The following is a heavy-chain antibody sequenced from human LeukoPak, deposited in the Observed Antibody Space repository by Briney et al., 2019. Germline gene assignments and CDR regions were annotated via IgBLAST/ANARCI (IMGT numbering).Heavy chain of an antibody. CDR1: GGSISSSSYY. J-gene: IGHJ6*03. CDR2: IYYSGST. D-gene: IGHD3-10*01. V-gene: IGHV4-39*07. Sequence: PSETLSLTCTVSGGSISSSSYYWGWIRQPPGKGLEWIGSIYYSGSTYYNPSLKSRVTISVDTSKNQFSLKLSSVTAADTAVYYCARLPSMVRASRPRYMDVWGKGTTVTISS. CDR3: ARLPSMVRASRPRYMDV.